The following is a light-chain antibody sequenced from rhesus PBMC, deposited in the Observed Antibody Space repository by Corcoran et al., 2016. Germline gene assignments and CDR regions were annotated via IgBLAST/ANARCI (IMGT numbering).Light chain of an antibody. CDR3: QQDYSWPLT. J-gene: IGKJ4*01. CDR1: QSVSSS. Sequence: EIVMTQSPATLSLSPGERATLSCRASQSVSSSLAWYQPKPGPAPKLLTYCASSRATGIPDRFSGSGAGTGCTLNISSLEPEDVGVYYCQQDYSWPLTFGGGTKVELK. V-gene: IGKV3-42*01. CDR2: CAS.